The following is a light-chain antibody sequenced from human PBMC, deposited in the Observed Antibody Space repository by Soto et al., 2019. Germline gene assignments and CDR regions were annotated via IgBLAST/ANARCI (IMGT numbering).Light chain of an antibody. CDR3: QQYGSSPLT. Sequence: EIGLTQSPATLSLSPGERATLSCGASQSISRSYLAWYQQRSGLAPRLLIYDASTRVTGIPDRFSGSGSGTYFTLTISRLEPEDFAVSYCQQYGSSPLTFGGGTKVEIK. CDR1: QSISRSY. J-gene: IGKJ4*01. V-gene: IGKV3D-20*01. CDR2: DAS.